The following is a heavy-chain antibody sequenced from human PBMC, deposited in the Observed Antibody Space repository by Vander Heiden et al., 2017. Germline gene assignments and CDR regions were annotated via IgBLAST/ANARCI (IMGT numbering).Heavy chain of an antibody. CDR1: GYTFTSYY. D-gene: IGHD6-13*01. J-gene: IGHJ4*02. CDR2: INPSGGGT. Sequence: QVQLVQSGAEVKKPGASVKVSCKASGYTFTSYYIHWVRQAPGPGLEWMGIINPSGGGTSYAQKFQGRVTMTRDTSTSTVYMELSSLRSEDTAVYYCAREAPNWRAAAPDYYFDYWGQGTLVTVSS. V-gene: IGHV1-46*01. CDR3: AREAPNWRAAAPDYYFDY.